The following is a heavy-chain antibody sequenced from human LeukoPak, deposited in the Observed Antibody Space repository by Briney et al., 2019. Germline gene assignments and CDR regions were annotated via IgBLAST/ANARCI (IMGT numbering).Heavy chain of an antibody. J-gene: IGHJ4*02. CDR2: INHSGST. D-gene: IGHD3-3*01. Sequence: SETLSLTCAVYGGSFSGYYWGWIRQPPGKGLEWIGEINHSGSTNYNPSLKSRVTISVDTSKNQFSLKLSSVTAADTAVYYCARGLLRGTIFGVVIIGTYFDYWGQGTLVTVSS. CDR3: ARGLLRGTIFGVVIIGTYFDY. V-gene: IGHV4-34*01. CDR1: GGSFSGYY.